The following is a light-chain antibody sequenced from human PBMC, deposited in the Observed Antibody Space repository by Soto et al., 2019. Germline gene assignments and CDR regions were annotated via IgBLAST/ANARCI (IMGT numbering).Light chain of an antibody. CDR1: QSVSNN. V-gene: IGKV3-15*01. Sequence: EIVMTQSPATLSVSPGERATLSCRASQSVSNNVAWYQQKPGQAPRLLIYHAATRATGIPARFSVSGSGTEVTLTISSLQSEDFAVYYCQQYNEWPLTFGGGTKVEIK. J-gene: IGKJ4*01. CDR3: QQYNEWPLT. CDR2: HAA.